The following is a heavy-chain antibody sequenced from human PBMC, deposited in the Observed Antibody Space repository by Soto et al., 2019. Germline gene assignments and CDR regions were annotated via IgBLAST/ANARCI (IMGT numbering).Heavy chain of an antibody. J-gene: IGHJ2*01. Sequence: EVQLLESGGGLVQPGGSLRLSCAASGFTFRSYAMSWVRQAPGKGLEWVSAISGSGGSTYYADSVKGRFTISRDNSKNTLYLQTNSLRAEDTAVYYCAKAGGFGGYWYFDLWGRGTLVTVSS. CDR1: GFTFRSYA. CDR2: ISGSGGST. V-gene: IGHV3-23*01. CDR3: AKAGGFGGYWYFDL. D-gene: IGHD3-10*01.